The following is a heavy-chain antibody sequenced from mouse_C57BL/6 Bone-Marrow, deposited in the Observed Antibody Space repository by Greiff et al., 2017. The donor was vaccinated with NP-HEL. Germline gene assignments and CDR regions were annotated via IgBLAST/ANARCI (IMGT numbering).Heavy chain of an antibody. CDR3: ARASSYYSNYVDFDY. CDR2: IDPSDSYT. V-gene: IGHV1-69*01. CDR1: GYTFTSYW. D-gene: IGHD2-5*01. J-gene: IGHJ2*01. Sequence: QVQLQQPGAELVMPGASVKLSCKASGYTFTSYWMHWVKQRPGQGLEWIGEIDPSDSYTNYNQKFKGKSTLTVDKSSSTAYMQLSSLTSEDSAGYYCARASSYYSNYVDFDYWGQGTTLTVSS.